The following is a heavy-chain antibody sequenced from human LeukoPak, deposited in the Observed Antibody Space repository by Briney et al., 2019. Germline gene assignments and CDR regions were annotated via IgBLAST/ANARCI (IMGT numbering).Heavy chain of an antibody. D-gene: IGHD3-10*01. CDR1: GYTLTELS. CDR3: ARLLIRPLGFYYYYGSGSPHYYYYMDV. CDR2: FDPEDGET. Sequence: WASVKVSCKVSGYTLTELSMHWVRQAPGKGLEWMGGFDPEDGETIYAQKFQGRVTMTEDTSTDTAYMELSSLRSEDTAVYYCARLLIRPLGFYYYYGSGSPHYYYYMDVWGKGTTVTISS. V-gene: IGHV1-24*01. J-gene: IGHJ6*03.